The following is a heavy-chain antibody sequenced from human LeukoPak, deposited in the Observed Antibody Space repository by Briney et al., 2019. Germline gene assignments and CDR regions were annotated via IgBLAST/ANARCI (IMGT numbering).Heavy chain of an antibody. Sequence: PGGSLRLSCAASGLTLSNSAMSWVRQAPGKGLEWVSLISGSGGSTYYADSVKGRFTISRDNFKNTLYLQMNSLRAEDTAVFYCAKDRDDYVWGSYLGAFDIWGQGTMVTVPS. CDR1: GLTLSNSA. J-gene: IGHJ3*02. V-gene: IGHV3-23*01. CDR2: ISGSGGST. D-gene: IGHD3-16*01. CDR3: AKDRDDYVWGSYLGAFDI.